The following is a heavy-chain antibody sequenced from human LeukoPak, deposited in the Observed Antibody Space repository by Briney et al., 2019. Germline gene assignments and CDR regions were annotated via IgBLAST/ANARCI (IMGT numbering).Heavy chain of an antibody. D-gene: IGHD1-26*01. CDR1: GYTFTGYY. Sequence: ASVKVSCKASGYTFTGYYMHWVRQAPGQGLEWMGWINPNSGGTNYAQKFQGRVTMTRDTSISTAYMELSRLRSDDTAVYYCARSLPRENALDIWGQGTMVTVSS. CDR3: ARSLPRENALDI. CDR2: INPNSGGT. V-gene: IGHV1-2*02. J-gene: IGHJ3*02.